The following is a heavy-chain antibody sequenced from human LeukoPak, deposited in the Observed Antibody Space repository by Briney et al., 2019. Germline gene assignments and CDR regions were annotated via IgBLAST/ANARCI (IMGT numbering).Heavy chain of an antibody. J-gene: IGHJ4*02. V-gene: IGHV3-66*01. CDR3: ARGDYRSWETLFY. CDR1: GFRVGDNF. Sequence: GSLRLSCAASGFRVGDNFMNWVRQAPGKGLEWVSVIYNDGVTDSTEPVRGRFTISRDKSKNTLYLQMNSLRAEDTAVYYCARGDYRSWETLFYWGPGTPVTVSS. CDR2: IYNDGVT. D-gene: IGHD1-26*01.